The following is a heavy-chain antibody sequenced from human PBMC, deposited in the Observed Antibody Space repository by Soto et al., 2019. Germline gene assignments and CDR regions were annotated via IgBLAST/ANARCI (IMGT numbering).Heavy chain of an antibody. CDR1: GFSLSNGRMG. CDR3: ARIQRFYDFWNGYYTEFDP. J-gene: IGHJ5*02. Sequence: QVTLKESGPVLVKPTETLTLTCTVSGFSLSNGRMGVSWIRQPPGKALEWLAHIFSNDEKSYSTSLKSRLTISKDTSKSQVVLTMTNMDPVDTATYYCARIQRFYDFWNGYYTEFDPWGQGTLVTVSS. D-gene: IGHD3-3*01. CDR2: IFSNDEK. V-gene: IGHV2-26*01.